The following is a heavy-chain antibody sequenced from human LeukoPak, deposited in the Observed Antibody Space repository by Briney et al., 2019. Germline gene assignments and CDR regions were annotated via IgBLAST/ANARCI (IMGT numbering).Heavy chain of an antibody. Sequence: PSETLSLTCTVSGGSVSSYYWSWIRQPPGKGLEWIGYIYYSGSTNYNPSLKSRVTISVDTSKNQFSLKLSSVTAADTAMYYCARVSGYDWESFYDYWGQGSLVTVSS. CDR2: IYYSGST. V-gene: IGHV4-59*02. D-gene: IGHD5-12*01. CDR1: GGSVSSYY. CDR3: ARVSGYDWESFYDY. J-gene: IGHJ4*02.